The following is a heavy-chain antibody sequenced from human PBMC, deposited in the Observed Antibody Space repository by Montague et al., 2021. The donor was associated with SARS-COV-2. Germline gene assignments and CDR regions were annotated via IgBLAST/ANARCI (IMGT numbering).Heavy chain of an antibody. CDR3: ARDQEYCSSASCYDIYYGMDV. CDR2: ISSSGSII. V-gene: IGHV3-48*03. D-gene: IGHD2-2*01. Sequence: SLRLSCAASGFTFTHYAMNWVRQAPGKGLEWVSVISSSGSIIYYADSVKGRFTISRDVAKNSLYLQMSSPRAEDTAVYYCARDQEYCSSASCYDIYYGMDVWGPGATVTVSS. CDR1: GFTFTHYA. J-gene: IGHJ6*02.